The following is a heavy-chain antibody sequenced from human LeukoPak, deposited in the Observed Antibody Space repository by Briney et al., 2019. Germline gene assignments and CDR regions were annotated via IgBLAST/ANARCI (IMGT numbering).Heavy chain of an antibody. J-gene: IGHJ4*02. V-gene: IGHV1-24*01. CDR3: ARDRGRNYYDSSRYYFDY. D-gene: IGHD3-22*01. CDR1: GDTLTELS. Sequence: ASVKVSCKVSGDTLTELSMHWVRQAPGKGLEWMGRFDPEDGETIYAQKFQGRVTMTEDTSTDTAYMELSSLRSEDTAVYYCARDRGRNYYDSSRYYFDYWGQGTLVTVSS. CDR2: FDPEDGET.